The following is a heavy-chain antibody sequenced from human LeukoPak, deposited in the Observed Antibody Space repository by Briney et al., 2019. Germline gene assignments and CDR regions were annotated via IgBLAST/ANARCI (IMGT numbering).Heavy chain of an antibody. CDR2: ISSSSSYI. V-gene: IGHV3-21*01. D-gene: IGHD6-6*01. CDR3: ARQGSSDAFDI. CDR1: GFTCSSYS. J-gene: IGHJ3*02. Sequence: GGSLRLSCAASGFTCSSYSMNWVRQAPGRGLEWVSSISSSSSYIYYADSVKGRFTISRDNAKNSLYLQMNSLRAEDTAVYYCARQGSSDAFDIWGQGTMVTVSS.